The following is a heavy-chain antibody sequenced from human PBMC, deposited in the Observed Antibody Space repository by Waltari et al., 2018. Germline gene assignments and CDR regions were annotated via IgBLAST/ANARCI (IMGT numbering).Heavy chain of an antibody. D-gene: IGHD4-17*01. CDR3: ARYGDPPKGGDY. J-gene: IGHJ4*02. Sequence: SFSGYYWSWIRQPPGKGLEWIGEINHSGSTNYNPSLKSRVTISVDTSKNQFSLKLSSVTAADTAVYYCARYGDPPKGGDYWGQGTLVTVSS. V-gene: IGHV4-34*01. CDR1: SFSGYY. CDR2: INHSGST.